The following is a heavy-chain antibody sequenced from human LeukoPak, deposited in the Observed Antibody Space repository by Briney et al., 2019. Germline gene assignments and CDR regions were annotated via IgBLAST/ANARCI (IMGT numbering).Heavy chain of an antibody. V-gene: IGHV4-34*01. CDR1: GGSLIGYY. Sequence: SETLSLTCAVYGGSLIGYYWSWIRQPPGKGLEWIGEINHSGSTNYNPSLKSRVTISVDTSKNQFSLKLSSVTAADTAVYYCASFTTWPGMDVWGQGTTVTVSS. J-gene: IGHJ6*02. CDR2: INHSGST. D-gene: IGHD3-22*01. CDR3: ASFTTWPGMDV.